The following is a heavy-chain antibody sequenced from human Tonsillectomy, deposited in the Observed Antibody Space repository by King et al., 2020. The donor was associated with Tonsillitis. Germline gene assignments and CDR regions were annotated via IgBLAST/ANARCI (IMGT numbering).Heavy chain of an antibody. J-gene: IGHJ6*02. CDR2: ISYDGSNK. CDR3: ARGAYCSGGSCYKYYYYGMDV. V-gene: IGHV3-30-3*01. Sequence: GQLVQSGGGVVQPGRSLRLSCAASGFTFSSYAMHWVRQAPGKGLEWVAVISYDGSNKYYADSVKGRFTISRDNSKNTLYLQMNSLRAEDTAVYYCARGAYCSGGSCYKYYYYGMDVWGQGTTVTVSS. D-gene: IGHD2-15*01. CDR1: GFTFSSYA.